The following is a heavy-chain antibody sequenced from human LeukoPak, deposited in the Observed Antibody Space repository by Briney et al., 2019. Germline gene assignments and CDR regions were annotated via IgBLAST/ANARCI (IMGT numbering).Heavy chain of an antibody. Sequence: SQTLSPTCAISGDSVPSNSATWNWIRQSPSRGLEWLGRTYYRSTWYNDYAVSVRGRITVNPDTSKNQFSLHLNSVTPEDTAVYYCARRLTQYDCFDPWGQGILVTVSS. CDR1: GDSVPSNSAT. J-gene: IGHJ5*02. CDR2: TYYRSTWYN. V-gene: IGHV6-1*01. CDR3: ARRLTQYDCFDP. D-gene: IGHD2-2*01.